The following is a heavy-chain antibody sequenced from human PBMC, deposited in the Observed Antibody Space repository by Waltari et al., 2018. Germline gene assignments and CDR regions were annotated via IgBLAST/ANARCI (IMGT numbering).Heavy chain of an antibody. Sequence: EGQLVESGGALVQPGGSLRLSCAATGSIFSVFWMYWIRQAPGKGLVWVSRINADGTTKTYADSVQGRFTISRDNVKSILYLEMNALRPEDTAVYYCARDPRNLGLDPWGLGTLVTVSS. D-gene: IGHD3-16*01. CDR2: INADGTTK. CDR3: ARDPRNLGLDP. CDR1: GSIFSVFW. V-gene: IGHV3-74*03. J-gene: IGHJ5*02.